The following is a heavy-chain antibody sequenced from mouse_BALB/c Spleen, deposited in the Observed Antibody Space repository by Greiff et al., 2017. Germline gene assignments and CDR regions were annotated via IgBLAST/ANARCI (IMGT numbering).Heavy chain of an antibody. D-gene: IGHD2-1*01. CDR2: IWWNDNK. J-gene: IGHJ1*01. V-gene: IGHV8-11*01. CDR3: ARMGGNYWYFDV. CDR1: GFSLSTYGIG. Sequence: QVTLKVSGPGILQPSQTLSLTCSFSGFSLSTYGIGVGWIRQPSGKGLEWLAHIWWNDNKYYNTALKSRLTISKDTSNNQVFLKIASVDTADTATYYCARMGGNYWYFDVWGAGTTVTVSS.